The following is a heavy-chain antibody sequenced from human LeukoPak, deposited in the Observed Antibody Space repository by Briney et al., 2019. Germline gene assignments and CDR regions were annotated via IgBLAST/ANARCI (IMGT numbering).Heavy chain of an antibody. CDR3: IRETHVGLHLEY. V-gene: IGHV3-74*03. CDR2: INTDGRVT. J-gene: IGHJ4*02. Sequence: VGSLRLSCTASGFTFTTYWMHWVRQAPGKGLVWVARINTDGRVTTYAESVKGRFTVSRDNAENTLYLEMNNLRPEDTAVYYCIRETHVGLHLEYWGQGTLATVTS. D-gene: IGHD3-10*02. CDR1: GFTFTTYW.